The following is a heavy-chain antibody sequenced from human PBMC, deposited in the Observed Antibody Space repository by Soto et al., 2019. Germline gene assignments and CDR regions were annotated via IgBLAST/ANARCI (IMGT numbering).Heavy chain of an antibody. D-gene: IGHD6-6*01. CDR1: GFTFSISA. V-gene: IGHV3-73*02. Sequence: EVQLVQSGGGRVQPGGSLKLSCEASGFTFSISAIHWVRLASGKGLEWVGRIRTRKNRYVTTYAAPVRGRFSLSRDDSKNTAYLQINGVRAEDTAVCYCARIEYGLDVWGQGTTVIVS. CDR2: IRTRKNRYVT. J-gene: IGHJ6*02. CDR3: ARIEYGLDV.